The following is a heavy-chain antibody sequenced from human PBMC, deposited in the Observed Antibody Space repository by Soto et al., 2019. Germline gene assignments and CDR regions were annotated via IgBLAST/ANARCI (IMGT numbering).Heavy chain of an antibody. D-gene: IGHD6-6*01. CDR3: VIADRPP. J-gene: IGHJ5*02. CDR1: GYTFTSHY. V-gene: IGHV1-46*03. CDR2: INPSGGST. Sequence: QVQLVQSGAELKKPGASVKVSCKASGYTFTSHYMHWVRQAPGQGLEWMGIINPSGGSTTYAQKFQDRXXMTRDTSTSTVFLEMSSLRSEDTAVYYCVIADRPPWGQGTLVTVSS.